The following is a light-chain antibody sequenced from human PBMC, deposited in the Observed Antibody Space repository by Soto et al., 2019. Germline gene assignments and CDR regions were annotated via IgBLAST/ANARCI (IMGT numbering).Light chain of an antibody. CDR1: QSVSSSY. V-gene: IGKV3-20*01. CDR3: QQYGSSPPT. CDR2: GAS. J-gene: IGKJ1*01. Sequence: EIVLTQSPGTLSLSPGERAPLSCRASQSVSSSYLAWYQQKPGQAPRLLIYGASSRATGIPDRFSGSGSGTDFTLTINRLEPEDFALYYCQQYGSSPPTFGQGTKVDIK.